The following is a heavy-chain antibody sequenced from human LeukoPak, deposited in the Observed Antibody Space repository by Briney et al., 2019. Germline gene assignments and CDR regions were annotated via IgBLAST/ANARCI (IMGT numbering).Heavy chain of an antibody. Sequence: PGGSLRLSCAASGFTFSSYAMTWVRQAPGKGLEWVSVISDSGGSTYYADSVKGRFTISRDNSKNTLFLQMNSLRVEDTAVYYCAKEGHVDWNNWFDPWGQGNLVTVSS. D-gene: IGHD2-21*01. CDR2: ISDSGGST. J-gene: IGHJ5*02. CDR1: GFTFSSYA. V-gene: IGHV3-23*01. CDR3: AKEGHVDWNNWFDP.